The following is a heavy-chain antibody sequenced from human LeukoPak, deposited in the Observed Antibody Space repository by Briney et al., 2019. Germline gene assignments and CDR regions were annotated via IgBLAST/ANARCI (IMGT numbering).Heavy chain of an antibody. D-gene: IGHD6-13*01. CDR2: INTNTGNP. J-gene: IGHJ4*02. Sequence: ASVKVSCKASGYTFTGYYMHWVRQAPGQGLEWMGWINTNTGNPTYAQGFTGRFVFSLDTSVSTAYLQISSLKAEDTAVYYCARSVIIAAAGFDYWGQGTLVTVSS. CDR1: GYTFTGYY. V-gene: IGHV7-4-1*02. CDR3: ARSVIIAAAGFDY.